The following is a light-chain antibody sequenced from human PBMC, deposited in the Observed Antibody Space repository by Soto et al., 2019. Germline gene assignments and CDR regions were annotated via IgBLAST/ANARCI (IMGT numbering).Light chain of an antibody. CDR2: DTS. CDR1: QSVSNY. CDR3: QHRAGWPPALT. J-gene: IGKJ4*01. V-gene: IGKV3-11*01. Sequence: PGESATLSCRAGQSVSNYLTWYQQKPGQAPRLLISDTSNRATGIPARFSGSGSGTDFTLTISSLEPEDFAVYFCQHRAGWPPALTFGGGTKVDIK.